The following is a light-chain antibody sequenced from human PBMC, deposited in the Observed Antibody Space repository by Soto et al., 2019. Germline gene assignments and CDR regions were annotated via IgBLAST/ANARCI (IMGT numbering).Light chain of an antibody. CDR2: EVN. Sequence: QSALIQPPSASGSPGQSVTISCTGTSSDVGGYNYVSWYQQHPGKVPKLMVYEVNKRPSGVPDRFSGSKSGNTASLTVSGLQAEDEADYYCTSYAGGNNVFGTGTKLTVL. CDR1: SSDVGGYNY. V-gene: IGLV2-8*01. CDR3: TSYAGGNNV. J-gene: IGLJ1*01.